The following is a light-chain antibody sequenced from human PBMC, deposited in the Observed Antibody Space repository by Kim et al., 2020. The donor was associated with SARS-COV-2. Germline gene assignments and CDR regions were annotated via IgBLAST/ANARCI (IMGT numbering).Light chain of an antibody. CDR1: QDISNY. J-gene: IGKJ1*01. CDR2: AAS. CDR3: QKCDSAPWT. V-gene: IGKV1-27*01. Sequence: ASVGDRVTITCRESQDISNYLACFQLKPGKAPKLLIYAASALQPGVPSRFSGSGSGTDFTLTVTSLQPEDVATYYCQKCDSAPWTFGQGTKVDIK.